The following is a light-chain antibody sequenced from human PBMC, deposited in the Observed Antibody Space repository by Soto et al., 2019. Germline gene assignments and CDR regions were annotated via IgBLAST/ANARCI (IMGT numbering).Light chain of an antibody. J-gene: IGKJ1*01. Sequence: EIVMTQSPATLSLSPGERATLSCRASQSVSRTLAWYQQTRGQAPRLLMYGASTRATGVPARFSGSGSGTDFTLTISNLQSEDVAVYHCQQYDKWPRTFGQGTKVEI. V-gene: IGKV3-15*01. CDR1: QSVSRT. CDR3: QQYDKWPRT. CDR2: GAS.